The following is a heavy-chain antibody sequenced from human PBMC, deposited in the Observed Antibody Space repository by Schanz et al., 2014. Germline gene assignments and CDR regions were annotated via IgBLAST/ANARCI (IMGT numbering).Heavy chain of an antibody. V-gene: IGHV1-18*01. Sequence: QVQLVQSGAEVKKPGASVRVSCKASGYTFTTYAMSWVQQAPGQGLEWVGWISVYTGNTKYGQKVQGRVTMTADTSTSTAYMELRSLRSDDTAVYYCARDAADFYDILTEEDYWGQGTLVTVSS. J-gene: IGHJ4*02. CDR1: GYTFTTYA. CDR2: ISVYTGNT. CDR3: ARDAADFYDILTEEDY. D-gene: IGHD3-9*01.